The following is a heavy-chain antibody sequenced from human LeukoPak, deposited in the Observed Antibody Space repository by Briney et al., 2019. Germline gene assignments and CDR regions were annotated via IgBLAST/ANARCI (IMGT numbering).Heavy chain of an antibody. J-gene: IGHJ5*02. D-gene: IGHD2-2*01. V-gene: IGHV4-61*02. Sequence: PSQTLSPTCTVSGGSISSGSYYWSWIRQPAGKGLEWIGRIYTSGSTNYNPSLKSRVTISVDTSKNQFSLKLSSVTAADTAVYYCARGSGYCSSTSCPSVWFDPWGQGTLVTVSS. CDR1: GGSISSGSYY. CDR2: IYTSGST. CDR3: ARGSGYCSSTSCPSVWFDP.